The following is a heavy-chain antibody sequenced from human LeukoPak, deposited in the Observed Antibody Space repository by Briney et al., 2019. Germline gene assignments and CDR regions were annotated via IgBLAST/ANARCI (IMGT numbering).Heavy chain of an antibody. CDR3: AKGRTTVNDWFDP. V-gene: IGHV3-53*01. J-gene: IGHJ5*02. D-gene: IGHD4-17*01. Sequence: GGSLRLSCAASGFTVSNNYMSWVRQAPGKGLEWVSVIYSGGSIYYADSVKGRFTISRDNSKNTLYLQMNSLRAEDTAVYYCAKGRTTVNDWFDPWGQGTLVTVSS. CDR1: GFTVSNNY. CDR2: IYSGGSI.